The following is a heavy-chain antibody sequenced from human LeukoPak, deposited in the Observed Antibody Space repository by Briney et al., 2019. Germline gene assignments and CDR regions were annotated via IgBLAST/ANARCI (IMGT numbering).Heavy chain of an antibody. CDR2: ISWNSGSI. V-gene: IGHV3-9*01. Sequence: GGSLRLSCAASGFTFDDYAMHWVRQAPGKGLEWVSGISWNSGSIGYADSVKGRFTISRDNAKNSLYLQMNSLRAEDTAVYYCARELPAATVFDYWGQGTLVTVSS. CDR1: GFTFDDYA. J-gene: IGHJ4*02. D-gene: IGHD2-2*01. CDR3: ARELPAATVFDY.